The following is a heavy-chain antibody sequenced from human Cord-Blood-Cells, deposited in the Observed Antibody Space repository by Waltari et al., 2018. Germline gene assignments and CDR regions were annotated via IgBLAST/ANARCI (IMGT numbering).Heavy chain of an antibody. CDR1: GFTFSSYG. CDR3: AKVMVGATGAFVI. V-gene: IGHV3-30*18. Sequence: QVQLVEYGGGVVQPGRSLRLPCAASGFTFSSYGMHWVRQAPGKGLEWVAVIWYDGSKKYYADSVKGRFTSSRDKCKNTLYLQVNSLRAEDTAMYYCAKVMVGATGAFVIWGQGTMVTVSS. D-gene: IGHD1-26*01. CDR2: IWYDGSKK. J-gene: IGHJ3*02.